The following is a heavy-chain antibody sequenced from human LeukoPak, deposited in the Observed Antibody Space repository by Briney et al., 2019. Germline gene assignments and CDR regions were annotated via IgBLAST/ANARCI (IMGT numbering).Heavy chain of an antibody. CDR3: ARQGRGSESYSKYYYYYYMDV. CDR2: IYPGDSDT. CDR1: GYSFTSYW. J-gene: IGHJ6*03. Sequence: GESLKISCKGSGYSFTSYWIGWVRQMPGKGLEWMGIIYPGDSDTRYSPSFQGQVTISADKSISTAYLQWSSLKASDTAMYYCARQGRGSESYSKYYYYYYMDVWGKGTTVTISS. V-gene: IGHV5-51*01. D-gene: IGHD3-10*01.